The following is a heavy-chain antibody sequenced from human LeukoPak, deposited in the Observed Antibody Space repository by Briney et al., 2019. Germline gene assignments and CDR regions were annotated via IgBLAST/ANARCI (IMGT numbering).Heavy chain of an antibody. Sequence: PGGSLRLSCAASGFTFSSYAMSWVRQAPGKGLEWVSSISSSSSYIYYADSAKGRFTISRDNAKNSLYLQMNSLRAEDTAVYYCARGVGHSNYWGQGTLVTVSS. J-gene: IGHJ4*02. CDR1: GFTFSSYA. CDR3: ARGVGHSNY. V-gene: IGHV3-21*01. CDR2: ISSSSSYI.